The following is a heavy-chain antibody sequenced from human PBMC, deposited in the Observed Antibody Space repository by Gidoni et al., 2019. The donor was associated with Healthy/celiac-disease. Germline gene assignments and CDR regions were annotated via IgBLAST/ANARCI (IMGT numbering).Heavy chain of an antibody. V-gene: IGHV1-18*01. D-gene: IGHD3-9*01. Sequence: QLQLVQSGAEVKKPGASVKVPCKASGYTFSSYGISGVRQAPGQGLEWMGWISAYYGNTYYPQKLQGRVTMTTDTSTRTAYMELRTLRSDDTAVYYCARDYDILTGYYSFGYWGQGTLVTVSS. CDR2: ISAYYGNT. J-gene: IGHJ4*02. CDR1: GYTFSSYG. CDR3: ARDYDILTGYYSFGY.